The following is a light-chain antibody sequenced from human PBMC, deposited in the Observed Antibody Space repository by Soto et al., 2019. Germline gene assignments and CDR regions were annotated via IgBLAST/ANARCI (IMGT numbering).Light chain of an antibody. CDR1: QTVRNNY. Sequence: EFVLTQSPGTLSLSPGESATLSCRASQTVRNNYLAWYQQKPGQAPTLLIYGASIRAAGIPDTFSGSGSGTDFTLTIRTLETEDFAVYDCQQYGSSPRTFGQGTKGDIK. J-gene: IGKJ1*01. CDR2: GAS. CDR3: QQYGSSPRT. V-gene: IGKV3-20*01.